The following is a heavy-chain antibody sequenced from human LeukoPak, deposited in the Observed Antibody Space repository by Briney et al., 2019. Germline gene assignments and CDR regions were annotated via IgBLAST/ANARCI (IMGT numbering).Heavy chain of an antibody. Sequence: SQTLSLTCTVSGGSISSGGYYWSWIRQHPGKGLEWIGYIYYSGSTYYNPSLKSRVTISVDTSKNQFSLKLSSVTAADTAVYYCARGVGGSYYVDYWGQGTLVTVSS. V-gene: IGHV4-31*03. CDR2: IYYSGST. J-gene: IGHJ4*02. D-gene: IGHD1-26*01. CDR1: GGSISSGGYY. CDR3: ARGVGGSYYVDY.